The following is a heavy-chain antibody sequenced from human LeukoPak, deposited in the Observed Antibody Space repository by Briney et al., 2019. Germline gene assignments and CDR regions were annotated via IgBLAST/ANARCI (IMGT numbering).Heavy chain of an antibody. CDR2: ISYDGSNK. CDR3: ARAADAFDI. J-gene: IGHJ3*02. CDR1: GFTFSSYA. V-gene: IGHV3-30-3*01. Sequence: GGSLRLTCAASGFTFSSYAMHWVRQAPGKGLEWVAVISYDGSNKYYADSVKGRFTISRDNSKNTLYLQMNSLRAEDTAVYYCARAADAFDIWGQGTMVTVSS.